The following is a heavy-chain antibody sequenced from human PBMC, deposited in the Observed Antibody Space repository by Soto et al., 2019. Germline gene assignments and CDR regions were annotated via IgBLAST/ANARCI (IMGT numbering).Heavy chain of an antibody. V-gene: IGHV3-21*01. CDR2: ISSSSTYI. CDR1: GFTFISYG. J-gene: IGHJ4*02. Sequence: PGGSLRLSCAASGFTFISYGMNWVRQAPGKGLEWVSSISSSSTYIYYADSVKGRFTISRDNAKNSLYLQMSSLRGEDTAVYYCAKYCSSDVCFDYWGQGTLVTVSS. CDR3: AKYCSSDVCFDY. D-gene: IGHD2-8*01.